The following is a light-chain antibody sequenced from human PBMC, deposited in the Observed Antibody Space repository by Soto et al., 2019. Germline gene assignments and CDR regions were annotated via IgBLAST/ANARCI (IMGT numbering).Light chain of an antibody. J-gene: IGLJ1*01. CDR3: GTWDSSLSAYV. V-gene: IGLV1-51*01. CDR2: DNN. Sequence: QSALTQPPSVSAAPGQKVTISGSGSSSNIGNNYVSWYQQLPGTAPKLLIYDNNKRPSGIPDRFSGSKSGTSATLGITGLQTGDEADYYCGTWDSSLSAYVFGTGTKVTVL. CDR1: SSNIGNNY.